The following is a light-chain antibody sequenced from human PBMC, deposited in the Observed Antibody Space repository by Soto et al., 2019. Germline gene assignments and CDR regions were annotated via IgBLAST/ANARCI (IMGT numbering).Light chain of an antibody. Sequence: IVMTQSPGTLSVSPGERATLSCRASQNIGNKVGWYQQKPGQAPRLLIYGASTRATGIPVRFSGSGSGTELTLTITSLQAEDSSVYYCQEYNYWHKINFGGGTKVDI. CDR1: QNIGNK. CDR3: QEYNYWHKIN. CDR2: GAS. V-gene: IGKV3-15*01. J-gene: IGKJ4*01.